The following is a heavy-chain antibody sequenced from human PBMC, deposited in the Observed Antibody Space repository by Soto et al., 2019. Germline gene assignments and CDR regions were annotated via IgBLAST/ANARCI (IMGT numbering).Heavy chain of an antibody. CDR2: INHSGST. CDR3: ARGNIVVVPAAQGDFDY. V-gene: IGHV4-34*01. J-gene: IGHJ4*02. CDR1: GGSFSGYY. D-gene: IGHD2-2*01. Sequence: SETLSLTCAVYGGSFSGYYWSWIRQPPGKGLEWIGEINHSGSTNYNPSLKSRVTISVDTSKNQFSLKLSSVTAADTAVYYCARGNIVVVPAAQGDFDYWGQGTLVTVSS.